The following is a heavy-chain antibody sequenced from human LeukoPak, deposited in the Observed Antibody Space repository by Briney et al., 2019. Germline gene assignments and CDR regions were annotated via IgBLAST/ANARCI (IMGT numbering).Heavy chain of an antibody. D-gene: IGHD2-15*01. CDR2: ISGSGGST. Sequence: PGGSLRLSCAASGFTFSNYAMSWVRQAPGKGLEWVSGISGSGGSTYYADSVRGRFTISRDNSKNTLFLQMSSLRADDTAVYYCAKGPNSAATGYLNWFDPWGRGTLVTVSS. CDR3: AKGPNSAATGYLNWFDP. J-gene: IGHJ5*02. CDR1: GFTFSNYA. V-gene: IGHV3-23*01.